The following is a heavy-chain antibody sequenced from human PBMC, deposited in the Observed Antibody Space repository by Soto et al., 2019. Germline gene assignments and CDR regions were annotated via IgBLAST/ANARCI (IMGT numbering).Heavy chain of an antibody. D-gene: IGHD2-15*01. Sequence: EVQLLESGGGLVQPGGSLRVSCTASGFTFSNYCMSWVRQAPGKGLEWVSSISGSCGGIYYADSVSGRFTISRDNSKNTLYLQMNDLRVEDTAVYYCAKYPSLFVVAWFDPWGQGTLVTGAS. CDR3: AKYPSLFVVAWFDP. J-gene: IGHJ5*02. CDR1: GFTFSNYC. V-gene: IGHV3-23*01. CDR2: ISGSCGGI.